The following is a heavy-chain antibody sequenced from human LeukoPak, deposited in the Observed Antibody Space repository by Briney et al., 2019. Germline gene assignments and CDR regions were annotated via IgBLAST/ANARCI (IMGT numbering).Heavy chain of an antibody. CDR2: IYHSGST. D-gene: IGHD3-22*01. J-gene: IGHJ4*02. V-gene: IGHV4-38-2*02. Sequence: PSETLSLTCTVSGYSISSGYYWGWIRPPPGKGLEWIGIIYHSGSTYYNPSLKSRVTISVDTSKNHFSLKLSSVTAADTAVYYCARGVYDSSGYFTYYFDYWGQGTLVTVSS. CDR1: GYSISSGYY. CDR3: ARGVYDSSGYFTYYFDY.